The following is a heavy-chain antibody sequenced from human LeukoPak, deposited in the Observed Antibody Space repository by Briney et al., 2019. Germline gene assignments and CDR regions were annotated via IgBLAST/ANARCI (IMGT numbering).Heavy chain of an antibody. CDR3: ARDLDWILFDY. CDR1: GFTFNTYW. V-gene: IGHV3-74*03. Sequence: PGGSLRLSCAASGFTFNTYWMHWVRQAAGKGLVWVARVNREGTTTTYADSVKGRFTISRDNAKNTLYLQMNNLRAEDTAVYYCARDLDWILFDYWGQGTLVTVSS. J-gene: IGHJ4*02. CDR2: VNREGTTT. D-gene: IGHD3-9*01.